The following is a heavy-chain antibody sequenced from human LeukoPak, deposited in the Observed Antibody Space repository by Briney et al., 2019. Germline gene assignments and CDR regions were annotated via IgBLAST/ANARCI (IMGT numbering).Heavy chain of an antibody. Sequence: PGGSLRLSCADSGFTFANTWMHSVRQVPGKGLVWVSLINNDGSSTNYADSVKGRFTISRDNAKNTLYLQMNSLRAEDTAVYYCVIGGTYGSGSWGQGTLVTVSS. V-gene: IGHV3-74*01. D-gene: IGHD3-10*01. CDR1: GFTFANTW. J-gene: IGHJ4*02. CDR2: INNDGSST. CDR3: VIGGTYGSGS.